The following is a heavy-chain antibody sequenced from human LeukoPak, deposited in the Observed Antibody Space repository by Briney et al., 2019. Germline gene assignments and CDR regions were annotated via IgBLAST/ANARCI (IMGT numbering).Heavy chain of an antibody. CDR3: ARGGLTESVDY. D-gene: IGHD3-10*01. CDR2: ISAYNGNT. CDR1: GYTFTSYG. J-gene: IGHJ4*02. V-gene: IGHV1-18*01. Sequence: ASVTVSCKSSGYTFTSYGFTWVRQPPGQGLEWVGWISAYNGNTNYVHKLQGRVTMSTDTSTSTVYMEVRSLRSDDTAVYYCARGGLTESVDYWGQVALVTVSS.